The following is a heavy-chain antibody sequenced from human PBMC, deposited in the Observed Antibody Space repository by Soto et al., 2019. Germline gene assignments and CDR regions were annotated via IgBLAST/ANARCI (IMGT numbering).Heavy chain of an antibody. CDR3: ARDPNIVLVPAALRSYYYYYGMDV. D-gene: IGHD2-2*01. CDR1: GFTFSSYW. Sequence: GGSLRLSCAASGFTFSSYWMSWVRQAPGKGLEWVANIKQDRSEKYYVDSVKGRFTISRDNAKNSLYLQMNSLRAEDTAVYYCARDPNIVLVPAALRSYYYYYGMDVWGQGTTVTVSS. V-gene: IGHV3-7*01. CDR2: IKQDRSEK. J-gene: IGHJ6*02.